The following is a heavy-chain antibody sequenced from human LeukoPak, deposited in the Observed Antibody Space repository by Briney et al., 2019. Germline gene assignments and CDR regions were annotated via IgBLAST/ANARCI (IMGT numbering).Heavy chain of an antibody. J-gene: IGHJ6*03. V-gene: IGHV4-39*01. CDR1: GGSISSYY. CDR3: ARLERSLFGAYYYMDV. D-gene: IGHD3-16*01. CDR2: IYYSGST. Sequence: SETLSLTCIVSGGSISSYYWSWIRQPPGKGLEWIGSIYYSGSTNYNPSLKSRVIVFVDTSKNQFSLKLSSVTAADTAIYFCARLERSLFGAYYYMDVWGKGTTVTVSS.